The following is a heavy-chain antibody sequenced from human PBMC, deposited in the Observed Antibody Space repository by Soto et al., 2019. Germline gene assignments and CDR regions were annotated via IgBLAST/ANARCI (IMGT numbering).Heavy chain of an antibody. CDR1: GGSISSSSYY. Sequence: PSETLSLTCTVSGGSISSSSYYWGWIRQPPGKGLEWVSAISGSGGSTYYADSVKGRFTISRDNSKNTLYLQMNSLRAEDTAVYYCAKDPTVSSTSAPGALQVVYYGMDVWGQGTTVTVSS. J-gene: IGHJ6*02. CDR2: ISGSGGST. D-gene: IGHD2-2*01. V-gene: IGHV3-23*01. CDR3: AKDPTVSSTSAPGALQVVYYGMDV.